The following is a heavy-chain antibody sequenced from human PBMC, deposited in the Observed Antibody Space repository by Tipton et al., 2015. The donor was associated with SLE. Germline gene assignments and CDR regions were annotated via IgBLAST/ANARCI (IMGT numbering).Heavy chain of an antibody. CDR1: GFTFSYYN. Sequence: SLRLSCTASGFTFSYYNMNWVRQAPAEGLEWVSSISSTGIYIYNADSVKGRFTISRDDSNNSLHLQMNSLWAEDTAGYYCASDRGPEGSGWYFDLWGRSTLVTVSS. J-gene: IGHJ2*01. CDR3: ASDRGPEGSGWYFDL. CDR2: ISSTGIYI. D-gene: IGHD3-10*01. V-gene: IGHV3-21*03.